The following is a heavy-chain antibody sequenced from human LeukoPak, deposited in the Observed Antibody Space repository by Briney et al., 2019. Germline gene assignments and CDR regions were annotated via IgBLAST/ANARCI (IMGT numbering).Heavy chain of an antibody. CDR3: ARFGYVAAVDV. CDR2: INPAGSET. CDR1: GFFFGAYW. D-gene: IGHD2-15*01. Sequence: GGSLRLSCAASGFFFGAYWMTWVRQAPGTGLEWVANINPAGSETYYVDPVKGRFSISRDNAKNLVYLQMNSLRAEDTAVYHCARFGYVAAVDVWGQGTPVTVSS. J-gene: IGHJ4*02. V-gene: IGHV3-7*01.